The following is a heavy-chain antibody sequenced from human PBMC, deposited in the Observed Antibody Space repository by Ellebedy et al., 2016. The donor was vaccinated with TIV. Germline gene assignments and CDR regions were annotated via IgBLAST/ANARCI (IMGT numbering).Heavy chain of an antibody. CDR1: GYTFTKYY. CDR3: ARESNVIMSGLHRGALDI. J-gene: IGHJ3*02. V-gene: IGHV1-46*04. Sequence: ASVKVSCKASGYTFTKYYIHWVRQAPGQGLEWMGVIDPRPGSTTSAQKLQGRFTMTRDTSTSTVYMELSSLKSEDTAVYYCARESNVIMSGLHRGALDIWGEGTMVSVSS. D-gene: IGHD3-3*01. CDR2: IDPRPGST.